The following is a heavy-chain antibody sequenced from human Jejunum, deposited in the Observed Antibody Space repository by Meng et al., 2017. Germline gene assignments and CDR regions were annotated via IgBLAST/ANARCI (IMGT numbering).Heavy chain of an antibody. CDR3: SRQTESTHDF. V-gene: IGHV3-73*01. Sequence: GESLKISCAASGFTFSGSHMHWVRQVSGKGLEWVGHIRSKSDNYATAYAASVEGRFTISGDDSKNTAYLHMNSLKTEDTAVYYCSRQTESTHDFWGQGTLVTVSS. CDR1: GFTFSGSH. J-gene: IGHJ4*02. CDR2: IRSKSDNYAT.